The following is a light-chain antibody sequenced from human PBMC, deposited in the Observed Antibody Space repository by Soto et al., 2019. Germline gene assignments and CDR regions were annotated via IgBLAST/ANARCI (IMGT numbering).Light chain of an antibody. CDR1: LSVSSY. J-gene: IGKJ1*01. V-gene: IGKV3-11*01. CDR2: DAS. Sequence: VVTQSPPTLSLSPGERATLSCRTSLSVSSYLAWYQQKPGQAPRLLIYDASNRATGIPARFSDSGSGTDFTLTISRLEPEDFAVYYCQQYGSSGTFGQGTKVDIK. CDR3: QQYGSSGT.